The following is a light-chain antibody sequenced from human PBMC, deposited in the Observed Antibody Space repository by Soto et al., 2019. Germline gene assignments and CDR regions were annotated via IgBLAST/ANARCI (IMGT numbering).Light chain of an antibody. V-gene: IGKV1-39*01. Sequence: DIQMTQSPSSLSTSVGDKVTITCRASQTIGNSLHWYQQKQGRPPNLLIYAASSLQDGVPSMFSGSGSGTYFTLTITSLAPEDVANYYWQQSYHAPLTFGGGTKVEIK. CDR3: QQSYHAPLT. J-gene: IGKJ4*01. CDR1: QTIGNS. CDR2: AAS.